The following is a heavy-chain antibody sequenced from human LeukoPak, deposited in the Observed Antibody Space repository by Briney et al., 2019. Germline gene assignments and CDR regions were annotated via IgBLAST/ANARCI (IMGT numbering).Heavy chain of an antibody. V-gene: IGHV1-2*02. CDR2: INPNSGGT. CDR1: GYTFTGYY. CDR3: ARSYQKSSGPDWFDP. Sequence: ASVKVSCKASGYTFTGYYMHWVRQAPGQGLEWMGWINPNSGGTNYAQKFQGRVTMTRDTSISTAYMELSRLRSDDTAVYYRARSYQKSSGPDWFDPWGQGTLVTVSS. D-gene: IGHD6-19*01. J-gene: IGHJ5*02.